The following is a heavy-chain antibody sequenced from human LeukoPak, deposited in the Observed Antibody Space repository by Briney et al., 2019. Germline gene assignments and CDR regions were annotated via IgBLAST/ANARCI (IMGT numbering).Heavy chain of an antibody. CDR1: GGSISSGGYY. Sequence: PSETLSLTCTVSGGSISSGGYYWSWIRQHPGKGLEWIGYIYYSGSTYYNPSLKSRVTISVDTSKNQFSLKLSSVTAADTAVYYCARFRGYSYYFDYWGHGTLVTVSS. V-gene: IGHV4-31*03. J-gene: IGHJ4*01. CDR2: IYYSGST. CDR3: ARFRGYSYYFDY. D-gene: IGHD3-22*01.